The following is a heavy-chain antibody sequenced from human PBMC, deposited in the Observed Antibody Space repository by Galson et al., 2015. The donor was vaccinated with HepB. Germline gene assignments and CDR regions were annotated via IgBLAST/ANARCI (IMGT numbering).Heavy chain of an antibody. J-gene: IGHJ4*02. V-gene: IGHV3-15*07. CDR1: GFTFTNAW. D-gene: IGHD6-13*01. CDR2: IRSNTDGGTT. Sequence: SLRLSCAASGFTFTNAWMNWVRQTPGKGLEWVGRIRSNTDGGTTDYAAPVEGRFTISRDDSKNTLYLQMNSLKTEDTAVYYCTTTRAAGLGYWGQGTLVTVSS. CDR3: TTTRAAGLGY.